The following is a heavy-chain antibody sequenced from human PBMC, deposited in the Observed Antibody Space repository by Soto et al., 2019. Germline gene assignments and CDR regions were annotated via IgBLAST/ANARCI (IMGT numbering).Heavy chain of an antibody. Sequence: PGGSLRLSCAASGFTFSSYGMHWVRQAPGKGLEWVAVIWYDGSNKYYADSVKGRFTISRDNSKNTLYLQMNSLRAEDTAVYYCARDRSTVTTSNGMDVWGQGTTVTVSS. CDR2: IWYDGSNK. CDR1: GFTFSSYG. CDR3: ARDRSTVTTSNGMDV. D-gene: IGHD4-17*01. V-gene: IGHV3-33*01. J-gene: IGHJ6*02.